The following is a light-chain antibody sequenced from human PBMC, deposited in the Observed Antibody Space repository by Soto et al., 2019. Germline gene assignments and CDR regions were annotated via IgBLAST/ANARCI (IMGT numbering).Light chain of an antibody. V-gene: IGKV3-20*01. CDR3: QQYGTFPLS. J-gene: IGKJ4*01. CDR1: QSLTNTF. CDR2: GAS. Sequence: EILLTQSPGTLSLSPGDRATLSCRASQSLTNTFLAWYQQIPGQTPRLLIYGASTRATGIPDRFSGSGSGTDFTLTIGRLEHENFAVYFCQQYGTFPLSFGGGTKVDIK.